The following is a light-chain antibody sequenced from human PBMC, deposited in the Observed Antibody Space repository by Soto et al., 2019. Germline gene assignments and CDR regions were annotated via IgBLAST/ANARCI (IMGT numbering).Light chain of an antibody. CDR1: EAIRSA. CDR2: AAS. J-gene: IGKJ1*01. Sequence: AIQLTQSPSSLSASVGDRVTITCRASEAIRSALGWYQQKPGKVPKLLIYAASILQSGVPSRFSGSGCGTDFTLTISSLQPEDFATYYCLLDFRYFWAFGQGTKV. CDR3: LLDFRYFWA. V-gene: IGKV1-6*01.